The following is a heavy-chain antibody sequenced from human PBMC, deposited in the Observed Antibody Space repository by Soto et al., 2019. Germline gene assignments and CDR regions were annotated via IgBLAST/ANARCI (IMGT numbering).Heavy chain of an antibody. CDR2: IWYDGSNK. J-gene: IGHJ6*02. CDR1: GFTFSSYA. CDR3: ARVYCISTSCPYGMDV. V-gene: IGHV3-33*01. Sequence: QVQLVESGGGVVQPGRSLRLSCAASGFTFSSYAMHWVRQAPGKGLEWVAVIWYDGSNKDYADSVKGRFTISRDNSKSTMYLQMNSLRAEDTAVYYCARVYCISTSCPYGMDVWGQGTTVTVSS. D-gene: IGHD2-2*01.